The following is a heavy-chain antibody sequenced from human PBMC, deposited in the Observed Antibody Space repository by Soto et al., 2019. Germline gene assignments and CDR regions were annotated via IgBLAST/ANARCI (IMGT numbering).Heavy chain of an antibody. Sequence: RASVKVSCKASGGTFSSYAISWVRQAPGQGLEWMGGIIPIFGTASYAQKFQGRVTITADKSTSTAYMELSSLRSEDTAVYYCARGVSSSWYVTWFDPWGQGTLVTVSS. CDR2: IIPIFGTA. J-gene: IGHJ5*02. V-gene: IGHV1-69*06. CDR1: GGTFSSYA. D-gene: IGHD6-13*01. CDR3: ARGVSSSWYVTWFDP.